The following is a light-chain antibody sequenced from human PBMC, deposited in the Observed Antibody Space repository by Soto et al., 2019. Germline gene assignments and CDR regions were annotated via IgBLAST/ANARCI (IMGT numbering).Light chain of an antibody. Sequence: IQMTQSPSTLSASVGDRVTITCRASQSISSWLAWYQQKPGKAPKLLIYKASSLESGVPSRFSGRGSGTEFTLTISSLQPDDFATYYCQQYNSYPLTFGGGTKVDIK. CDR1: QSISSW. V-gene: IGKV1-5*03. CDR3: QQYNSYPLT. J-gene: IGKJ4*01. CDR2: KAS.